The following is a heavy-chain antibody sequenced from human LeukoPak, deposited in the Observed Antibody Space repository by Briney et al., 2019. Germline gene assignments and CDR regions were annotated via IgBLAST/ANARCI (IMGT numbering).Heavy chain of an antibody. V-gene: IGHV3-30*02. CDR1: GFTFSSYG. D-gene: IGHD2-2*02. Sequence: GGSLRLSCAASGFTFSSYGMHWVRQAPGKGLEWVAFIRYDGSNKYYADSVKGRFTISRDNSKNTLYLQMNSLRTEDTAVYYCARGSFIVVVPAAISWGQGTLVTVSS. J-gene: IGHJ4*02. CDR2: IRYDGSNK. CDR3: ARGSFIVVVPAAIS.